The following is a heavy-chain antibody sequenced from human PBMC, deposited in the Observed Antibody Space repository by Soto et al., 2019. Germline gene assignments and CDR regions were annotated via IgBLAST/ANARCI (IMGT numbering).Heavy chain of an antibody. CDR2: ISSSSSYT. V-gene: IGHV3-11*05. CDR1: GFTFRDYY. CDR3: ARGPDFYESSGYSDF. D-gene: IGHD3-22*01. Sequence: GGSLRLSCEASGFTFRDYYMNWIRQAPGKGLEWVSYISSSSSYTNYADSVEGRFTTSRDNAKNSLYLQMNSLRVEDTAVYYCARGPDFYESSGYSDFWGQGTVVNVSS. J-gene: IGHJ4*02.